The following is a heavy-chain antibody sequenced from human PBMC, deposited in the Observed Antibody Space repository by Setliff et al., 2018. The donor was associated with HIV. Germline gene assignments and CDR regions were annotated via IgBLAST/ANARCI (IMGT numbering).Heavy chain of an antibody. J-gene: IGHJ6*03. CDR1: GGSISSATHY. CDR2: IFYSGSS. V-gene: IGHV4-39*01. CDR3: ARLHPGGYDPYYYNYYMDV. D-gene: IGHD5-12*01. Sequence: PSETLSLTCTVSGGSISSATHYWGRIRQPPGKGLAWIGSIFYSGSSHYNPSLKSRAIISVGTSKNQFSLRLSSVTAADTAVYYCARLHPGGYDPYYYNYYMDVWGRGTTVTVSS.